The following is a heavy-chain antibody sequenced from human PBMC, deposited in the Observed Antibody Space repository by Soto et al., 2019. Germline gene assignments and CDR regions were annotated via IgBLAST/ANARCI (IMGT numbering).Heavy chain of an antibody. D-gene: IGHD1-26*01. CDR2: MSGSGGNK. CDR1: GFTFSSYG. V-gene: IGHV3-23*01. J-gene: IGHJ4*02. Sequence: EVRLLESGGGLVQVGGSLRLSCAASGFTFSSYGMSWVRQAPGKGLEWVWLMSGSGGNKDYADPVKGRFTNSRDNAKNTLYLQMNSLGAEDTAVYYCAKSIGLVELWSRYFDYWGQGTLVTVSS. CDR3: AKSIGLVELWSRYFDY.